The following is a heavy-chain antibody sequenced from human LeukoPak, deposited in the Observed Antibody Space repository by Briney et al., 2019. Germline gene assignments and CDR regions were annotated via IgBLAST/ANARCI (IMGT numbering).Heavy chain of an antibody. CDR3: ARDWSFNYLDY. J-gene: IGHJ4*02. V-gene: IGHV6-1*01. Sequence: LGRTYYRSKWYNDYAVSVKSRLTINPDTSKNQFSLQLNSVTPEDTSVYYCARDWSFNYLDYWGQGTLVTVSS. CDR2: TYYRSKWYN.